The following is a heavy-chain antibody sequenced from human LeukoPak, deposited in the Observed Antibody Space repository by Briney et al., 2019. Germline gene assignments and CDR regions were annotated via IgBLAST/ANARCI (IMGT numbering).Heavy chain of an antibody. J-gene: IGHJ6*02. CDR2: ISGSGAST. D-gene: IGHD6-13*01. Sequence: GGSLRLSCAAPGFTFSTYAMSWVRQAPGQGLEWVSGISGSGASTYYADSVRGRFTISRDNSMNTLYLQMNSLRAEDTAVYYCAKDVIAAARHYYYGVGVWGQGTTVTVSS. CDR1: GFTFSTYA. V-gene: IGHV3-23*01. CDR3: AKDVIAAARHYYYGVGV.